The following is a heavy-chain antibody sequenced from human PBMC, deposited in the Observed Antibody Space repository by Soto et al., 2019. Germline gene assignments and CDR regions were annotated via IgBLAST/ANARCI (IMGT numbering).Heavy chain of an antibody. J-gene: IGHJ6*02. CDR1: GGSISSGDYY. CDR2: IYYSGST. V-gene: IGHV4-30-4*01. Sequence: SETLSLTCTVSGGSISSGDYYWRWIRQPPGKGLEWIGYIYYSGSTYYNPSLKSRVTISVDTSKNQFSLKLSSVTAADTAVYYCARDNLRLYYYDSSGSEYADYYGMDVWGQGTTVTVSS. CDR3: ARDNLRLYYYDSSGSEYADYYGMDV. D-gene: IGHD3-22*01.